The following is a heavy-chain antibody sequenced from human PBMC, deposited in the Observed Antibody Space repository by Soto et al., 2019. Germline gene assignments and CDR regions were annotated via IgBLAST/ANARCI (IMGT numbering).Heavy chain of an antibody. CDR3: ARDLRTKIAADHLPAKV. D-gene: IGHD6-13*01. V-gene: IGHV3-74*01. CDR1: VFTFSSYW. J-gene: IGHJ6*01. CDR2: INSDGSST. Sequence: HPVGSLRLSCASSVFTFSSYWMHCVRQSPGKWLVWVSRINSDGSSTSYADSVKGRFTISRDNAKNTLYLQMNSLRAEDTAVYYCARDLRTKIAADHLPAKVWGQGTRVIVSS.